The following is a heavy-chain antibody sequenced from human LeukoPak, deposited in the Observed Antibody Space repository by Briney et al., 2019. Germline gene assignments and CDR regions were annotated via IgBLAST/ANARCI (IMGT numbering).Heavy chain of an antibody. CDR1: GGSISSSSYY. J-gene: IGHJ4*02. CDR2: IYYSGST. Sequence: SETLSLTCTVSGGSISSSSYYWGWIRQPPGKGLEWIGSIYYSGSTYYNPSLKSRVTISVDTSKNQFSLKLSSVTAADTAVYYCARGMVRGVIIPFDYWGQGTLVTVSS. D-gene: IGHD3-10*01. CDR3: ARGMVRGVIIPFDY. V-gene: IGHV4-39*07.